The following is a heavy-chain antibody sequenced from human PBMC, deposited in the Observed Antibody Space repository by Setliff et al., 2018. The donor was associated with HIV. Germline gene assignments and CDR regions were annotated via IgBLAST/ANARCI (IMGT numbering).Heavy chain of an antibody. CDR2: IYTSGCS. D-gene: IGHD5-12*01. Sequence: PSETLSLTCTGSNDSNTSFYWTWIRQPPGKGLEWIGYIYTSGCSNYNPSLKSRVTFSIDTSKNQFSLKLDSVTAADTAVYYCARAPYSAYDYTSFHTWGQGTMVTVSS. J-gene: IGHJ4*03. V-gene: IGHV4-4*08. CDR3: ARAPYSAYDYTSFHT. CDR1: NDSNTSFY.